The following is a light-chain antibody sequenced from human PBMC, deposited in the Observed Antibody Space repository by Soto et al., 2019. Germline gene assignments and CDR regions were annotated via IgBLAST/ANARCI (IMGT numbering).Light chain of an antibody. J-gene: IGKJ5*01. CDR1: QALLRSNGYTY. CDR2: GGS. V-gene: IGKV2-28*01. CDR3: MQTVQTPIT. Sequence: DIVMTQSPLSLTVTPGEPASISCRSSQALLRSNGYTYFNWYLQRPGLSPHLLIYGGSNVATGVPDRFSGSGSGTDFTLRISRVEADDVGVYYCMQTVQTPITFGQGTRLEIK.